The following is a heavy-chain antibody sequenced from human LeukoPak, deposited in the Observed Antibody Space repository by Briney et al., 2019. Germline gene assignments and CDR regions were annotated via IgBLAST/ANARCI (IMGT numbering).Heavy chain of an antibody. D-gene: IGHD6-6*01. J-gene: IGHJ4*02. CDR3: AREDSSSSVLDY. CDR2: INHSGST. CDR1: GGSFSGYY. Sequence: SETLSLTCAVYGGSFSGYYWSWIRQPPGKGLEWIGEINHSGSTNYNPSLKSRVTISVDTSKNQFSLKLSSVTAADTAVYYCAREDSSSSVLDYWGQGTLVTVSS. V-gene: IGHV4-34*01.